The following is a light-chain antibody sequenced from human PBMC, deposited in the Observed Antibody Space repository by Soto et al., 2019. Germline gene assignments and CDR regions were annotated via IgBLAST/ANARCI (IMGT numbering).Light chain of an antibody. CDR3: QQYGSYT. CDR1: QSVSSSY. CDR2: GAS. J-gene: IGKJ3*01. Sequence: EIVLTQSPGTLSLSPGERATLSCRASQSVSSSYLAWYQQKPGQAPRLLIYGASSRATGTPDRFSGSGSGTDFTLTISRLEPEDFAVYYCQQYGSYTFGPGTKVDIK. V-gene: IGKV3-20*01.